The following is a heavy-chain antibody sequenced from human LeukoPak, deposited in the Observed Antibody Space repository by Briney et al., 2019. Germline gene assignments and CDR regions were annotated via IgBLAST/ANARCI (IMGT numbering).Heavy chain of an antibody. J-gene: IGHJ4*02. CDR1: GYTFTGYY. D-gene: IGHD5-18*01. V-gene: IGHV1-2*04. Sequence: GASVRVSCKASGYTFTGYYMHWVRQAPGQGLEWMGWINPNSGGTNYAQKFQGWVTMTRDTSISTAYMELSRLRSDDTAVYYCARGLTAASYFDYWGQGTLVTVSS. CDR2: INPNSGGT. CDR3: ARGLTAASYFDY.